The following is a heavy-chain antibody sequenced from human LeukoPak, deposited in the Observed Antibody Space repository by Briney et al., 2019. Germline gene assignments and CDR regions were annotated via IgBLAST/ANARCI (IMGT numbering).Heavy chain of an antibody. V-gene: IGHV4-30-4*01. D-gene: IGHD3-22*01. Sequence: SQTLSLTCTVSGDSLSSGDYYWNWIRQPPGKGLEWIGYIYYSGSTHYNPSLKGRLIISVDTSKNQFSLKLSSVTAADTAVYYCARGNYYDWWFDPWGQGTLVTVSS. CDR1: GDSLSSGDYY. CDR3: ARGNYYDWWFDP. CDR2: IYYSGST. J-gene: IGHJ5*02.